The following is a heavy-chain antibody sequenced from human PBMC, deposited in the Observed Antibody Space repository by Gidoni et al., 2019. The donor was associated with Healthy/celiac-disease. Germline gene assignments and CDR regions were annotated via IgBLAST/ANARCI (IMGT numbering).Heavy chain of an antibody. CDR3: ARGGGGPHRGLIDY. Sequence: EVQLVHSGAEVKKPGESQRISCKGSGYSFTSYWISWVWQMPGKGLEWMERIEPSDSYTNYSPSVQGHVTISADKSISTAYLQWSSLKASDTAMYYCARGGGGPHRGLIDYWGQGTLVTVSS. J-gene: IGHJ4*02. V-gene: IGHV5-10-1*01. CDR1: GYSFTSYW. CDR2: IEPSDSYT. D-gene: IGHD3-16*01.